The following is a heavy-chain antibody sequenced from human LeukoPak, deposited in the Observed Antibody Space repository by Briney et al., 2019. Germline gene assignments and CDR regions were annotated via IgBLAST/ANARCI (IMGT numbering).Heavy chain of an antibody. V-gene: IGHV4-61*01. D-gene: IGHD2-15*01. CDR2: IYYSGST. Sequence: SETPSLTCTVSGGSVSSGSYYWSWIRQPPGKGLEWIGYIYYSGSTNYNPSLKSRVTISVDTSKNQFSLKLSSVTAADTAVYYCARLVAAAWVDYWGQGTLVTVSS. J-gene: IGHJ4*02. CDR3: ARLVAAAWVDY. CDR1: GGSVSSGSYY.